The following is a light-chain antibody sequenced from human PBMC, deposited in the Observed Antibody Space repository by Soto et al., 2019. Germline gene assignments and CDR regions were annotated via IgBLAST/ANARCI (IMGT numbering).Light chain of an antibody. CDR2: DVS. CDR1: SSDVGGYNY. Sequence: QSVLTQPASVSGSPGQSITISCTGTSSDVGGYNYVSWYQQHPGKAPKLMIYDVSNRPSGVSNRFSGSKSGNTASLTISGLQAEDEADYYCSSYTSSSTFEFFGPGTKFTVL. CDR3: SSYTSSSTFEF. J-gene: IGLJ1*01. V-gene: IGLV2-14*01.